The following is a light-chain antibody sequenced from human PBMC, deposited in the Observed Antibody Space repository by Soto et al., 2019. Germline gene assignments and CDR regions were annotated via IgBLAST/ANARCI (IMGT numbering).Light chain of an antibody. CDR1: RSDVGGYNY. Sequence: QSALTQPPSASGSPGQSVAISCTGTRSDVGGYNYVSWYQQHPGKAPKLMLYEVNTRPSGVADRFSGSKSGNTASLTVSGLQAEDEADYYCSSYAGSSNVFGTGTKLTVL. CDR2: EVN. J-gene: IGLJ1*01. V-gene: IGLV2-8*01. CDR3: SSYAGSSNV.